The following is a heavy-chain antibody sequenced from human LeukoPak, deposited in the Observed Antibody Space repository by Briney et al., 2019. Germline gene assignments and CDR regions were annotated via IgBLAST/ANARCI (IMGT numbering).Heavy chain of an antibody. Sequence: GGSLRLSCAASGFTFNNYWMSWVRQAPGKGLEWVANIKHDEIEKYYVDSVKGRFTISRDNAKNSLFLQMNSLRVEDTAIYYCTRVPYGDYWSSDYWGQGTLVTVSS. CDR3: TRVPYGDYWSSDY. J-gene: IGHJ4*02. CDR1: GFTFNNYW. CDR2: IKHDEIEK. D-gene: IGHD4-17*01. V-gene: IGHV3-7*01.